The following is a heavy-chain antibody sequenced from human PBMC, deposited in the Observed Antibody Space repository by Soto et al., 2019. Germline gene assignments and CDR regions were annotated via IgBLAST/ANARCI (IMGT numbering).Heavy chain of an antibody. CDR3: ARDLPSLRFLEWFETTLDY. Sequence: GGSLRLSCAASGFTFSSYGMHWVRQAPGKGLEWVAVVWYDGSNKYYADSVKGRFTISRDNSKNTLYLQMNSLRAEDTAVYYCARDLPSLRFLEWFETTLDYWGQGTLVTVSS. CDR1: GFTFSSYG. D-gene: IGHD3-3*01. J-gene: IGHJ4*02. CDR2: VWYDGSNK. V-gene: IGHV3-33*01.